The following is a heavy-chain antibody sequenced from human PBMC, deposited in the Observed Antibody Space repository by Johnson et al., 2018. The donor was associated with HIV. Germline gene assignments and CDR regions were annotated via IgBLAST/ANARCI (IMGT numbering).Heavy chain of an antibody. Sequence: QVQLVESGGGVVQPGGSLRLSCAASGFTFSNYGMHWVRQAPGKGLEWVPLIRYDGSNKYYADSVKGLLNMSRDNSKNSLYRQMNSLRAEETPVYYCASDRSEDGVDIWGQGKMGIVSS. V-gene: IGHV3-33*01. CDR2: IRYDGSNK. J-gene: IGHJ3*02. CDR3: ASDRSEDGVDI. CDR1: GFTFSNYG.